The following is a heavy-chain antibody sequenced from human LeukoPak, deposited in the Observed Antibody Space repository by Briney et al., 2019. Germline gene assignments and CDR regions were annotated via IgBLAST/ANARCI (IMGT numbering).Heavy chain of an antibody. J-gene: IGHJ5*02. V-gene: IGHV3-66*03. Sequence: PGGSLRLSCVVSGFRVSDYYMSWVRQAPGKGLEWVGLIRDSGEAFYADFVRGRFAISRDESENTLYLQMNSLRVEDTAVYFCARDRAALQDWVEFDPWGQGTPVIVSS. CDR1: GFRVSDYY. CDR3: ARDRAALQDWVEFDP. CDR2: IRDSGEA. D-gene: IGHD3/OR15-3a*01.